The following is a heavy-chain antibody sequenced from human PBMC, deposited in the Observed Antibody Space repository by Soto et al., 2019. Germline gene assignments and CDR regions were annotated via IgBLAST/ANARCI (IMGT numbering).Heavy chain of an antibody. CDR2: IFPGDSDT. CDR3: ARRGGYCYGHTYYGMDV. J-gene: IGHJ6*02. V-gene: IGHV5-51*01. Sequence: GESLKISCKGSGYSVTSNGIGWVRQMPGKGLEWMGIIFPGDSDTRYSPSFQGQVTISADKSISTAYLQWSSLKSSDTAMYYCARRGGYCYGHTYYGMDVWGQGTTVTVS. CDR1: GYSVTSNG. D-gene: IGHD5-18*01.